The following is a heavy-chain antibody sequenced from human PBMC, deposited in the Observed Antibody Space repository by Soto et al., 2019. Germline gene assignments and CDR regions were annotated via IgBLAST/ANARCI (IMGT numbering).Heavy chain of an antibody. CDR1: VYPLTSYY. V-gene: IGHV1-46*01. CDR3: ARGERVYCSGGSWYSLSWFEP. J-gene: IGHJ5*02. D-gene: IGHD2-15*01. CDR2: INPSGGST. Sequence: SGKTSSKSPVYPLTSYYMHFLRQAPGQGLEWMGIINPSGGSTSYAQKFQGRVTMTRDTSTSTVYMELSSLRSEDTAVYYCARGERVYCSGGSWYSLSWFEPWGQGTLVTVSA.